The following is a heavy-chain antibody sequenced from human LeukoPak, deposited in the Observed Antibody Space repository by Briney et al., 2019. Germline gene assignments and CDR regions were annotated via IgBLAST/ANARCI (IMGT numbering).Heavy chain of an antibody. V-gene: IGHV3-23*01. CDR2: ISGSGGST. D-gene: IGHD3-9*01. Sequence: GGSLRLSCATSGFTFSDYAMTWVRQAPGKGLEWVSAISGSGGSTYYADSVKGRFTISRDNSKNTLYLQMNSLRAEDTAVYYCAKFDWSKSLDYWGQGTLVTVSS. J-gene: IGHJ4*02. CDR3: AKFDWSKSLDY. CDR1: GFTFSDYA.